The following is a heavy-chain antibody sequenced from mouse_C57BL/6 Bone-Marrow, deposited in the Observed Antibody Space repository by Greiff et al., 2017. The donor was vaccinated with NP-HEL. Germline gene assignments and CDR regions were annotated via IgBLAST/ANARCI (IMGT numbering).Heavy chain of an antibody. Sequence: QVQLQQPGAELVMPGASVKLSCKASGYTFTSYWMHWVKQRPGRGLEWIGEIDPSDSYTNYNQKFKGKSTLTVDKSSSTAYMQLSSLTSEDSAVYYCARRYRMDYWGQGTSVTVSS. V-gene: IGHV1-69*01. J-gene: IGHJ4*01. CDR3: ARRYRMDY. CDR1: GYTFTSYW. CDR2: IDPSDSYT. D-gene: IGHD5-1-1*01.